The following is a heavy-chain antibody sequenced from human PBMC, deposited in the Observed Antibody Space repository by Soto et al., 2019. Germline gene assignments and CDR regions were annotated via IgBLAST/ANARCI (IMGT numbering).Heavy chain of an antibody. CDR1: GFTFSNYG. D-gene: IGHD6-19*01. CDR2: ISHDGSNK. J-gene: IGHJ4*02. Sequence: QVQLVESGGGVVQPGRSLRLSCAASGFTFSNYGMHWVRQAPGKGLEWVAVISHDGSNKYYADSVKGRFTISRDNSKNTLDLQMNSLSVEDTAVYLCAKKNSSGWSRSVDYWGQGTLVTVFS. CDR3: AKKNSSGWSRSVDY. V-gene: IGHV3-30*18.